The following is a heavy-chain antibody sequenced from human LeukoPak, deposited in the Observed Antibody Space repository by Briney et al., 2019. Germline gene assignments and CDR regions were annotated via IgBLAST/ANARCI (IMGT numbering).Heavy chain of an antibody. D-gene: IGHD3-10*01. V-gene: IGHV4-59*08. J-gene: IGHJ5*02. CDR2: INYSGRT. Sequence: SETLSLTCLVSGGSISSYYWSWIRQPPGKGLEWTGYINYSGRTNYNPSLKSRVTISVDTSKNQFSLKLSSVTAADTAVYYCASFSWGSGSYNQEAIWSWFDPWGQGTLVTVSS. CDR3: ASFSWGSGSYNQEAIWSWFDP. CDR1: GGSISSYY.